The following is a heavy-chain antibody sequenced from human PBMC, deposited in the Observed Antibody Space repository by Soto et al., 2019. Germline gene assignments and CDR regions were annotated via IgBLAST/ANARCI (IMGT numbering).Heavy chain of an antibody. D-gene: IGHD2-2*02. V-gene: IGHV1-69*01. Sequence: QVQLVQSGAEVQKPGSSVKVSCKASGGTFSSYAISWVRQAPGQGLGWMGGIIPIFGTANYAQKFQGRVTITADESTSTAYMELSSLRSEDTAVYYCARNGRYCSSTSCYSQGYYYYGMDVWGQGTTVTVSS. CDR2: IIPIFGTA. CDR1: GGTFSSYA. CDR3: ARNGRYCSSTSCYSQGYYYYGMDV. J-gene: IGHJ6*02.